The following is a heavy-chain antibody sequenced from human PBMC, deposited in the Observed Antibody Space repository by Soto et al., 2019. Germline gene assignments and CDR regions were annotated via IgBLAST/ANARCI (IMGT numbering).Heavy chain of an antibody. CDR1: GGSISSGDYY. CDR3: ARERPDGSRLDP. V-gene: IGHV4-30-4*01. Sequence: SETLSLTCTVSGGSISSGDYYWSWIRQPPGKGLEWMGYIYYSGSTYYNPSLKSRVTISVDTSKNQFSLKLSSVTAADTAVYYCARERPDGSRLDPWGEGTLVTVSS. D-gene: IGHD6-13*01. J-gene: IGHJ5*02. CDR2: IYYSGST.